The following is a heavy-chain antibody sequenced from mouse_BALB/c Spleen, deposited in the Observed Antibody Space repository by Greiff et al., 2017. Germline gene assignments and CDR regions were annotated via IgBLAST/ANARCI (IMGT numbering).Heavy chain of an antibody. Sequence: VQLQESGPGLVAPSQSLSFSCTASGFSLTSYGVHWVRQPPGKGLEWLGVIWAGGSTNYNSALMSRLSISKDNSKSQIFLKMNSLQTDDTAMYYCARDGLRRGYAMDYWGQGTSVTVSS. V-gene: IGHV2-9*02. J-gene: IGHJ4*01. CDR1: GFSLTSYG. CDR2: IWAGGST. D-gene: IGHD2-4*01. CDR3: ARDGLRRGYAMDY.